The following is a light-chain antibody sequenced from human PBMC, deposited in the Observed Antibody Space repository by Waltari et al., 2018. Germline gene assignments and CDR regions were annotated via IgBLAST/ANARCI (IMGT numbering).Light chain of an antibody. J-gene: IGLJ3*02. CDR2: VKSDGSQ. CDR3: QTGGHGTWV. V-gene: IGLV4-69*01. Sequence: QLVLTQSPSASASLGASVKLTGILSSGHSRNVIAWLQQQPAKGPRYWRKVKSDGSQNKGDESPDRVSGSSSGTERYLTISSLQSEDEADYYCQTGGHGTWVFGGGTKLTVL. CDR1: SGHSRNV.